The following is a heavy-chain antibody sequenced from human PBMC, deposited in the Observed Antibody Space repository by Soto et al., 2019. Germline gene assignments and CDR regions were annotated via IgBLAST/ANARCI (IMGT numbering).Heavy chain of an antibody. V-gene: IGHV4-30-4*01. CDR2: IYYSGST. D-gene: IGHD2-15*01. CDR1: GGSISSGDYY. CDR3: ARDSHLPGVQSCYYMDV. Sequence: PSETLSLTCTVSGGSISSGDYYWSWIRQPPGKGLEWIGYIYYSGSTYYNPSLKSRVTISVDTSKNQFSLKLSSVTAADTAVYYCARDSHLPGVQSCYYMDVWGKGATVTVSS. J-gene: IGHJ6*03.